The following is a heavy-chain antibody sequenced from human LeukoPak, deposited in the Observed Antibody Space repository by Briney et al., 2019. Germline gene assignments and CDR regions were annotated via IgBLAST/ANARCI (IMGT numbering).Heavy chain of an antibody. V-gene: IGHV3-30*04. J-gene: IGHJ4*02. CDR1: GFTFSAFA. Sequence: GSLRLSCTASGFTFSAFAMHWVRQAPGKGLEWVTVISFDGKSKYYADSVKGRFTISRDNSKKTLYLQMNSLRAEDTALYYCARDVRGSKGVDFWGQGTVITVSS. CDR2: ISFDGKSK. CDR3: ARDVRGSKGVDF. D-gene: IGHD2-2*01.